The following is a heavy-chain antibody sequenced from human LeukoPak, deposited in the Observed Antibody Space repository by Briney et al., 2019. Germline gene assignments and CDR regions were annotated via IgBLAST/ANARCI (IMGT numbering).Heavy chain of an antibody. CDR2: ISAYNGKT. Sequence: TXXXYGIXXVRQAPGQGLEGMGWISAYNGKTNYAQKLQGRVTMTTDTSTSTAYMELRSLRSDDTAVYYCARRILRYFDWLPSLVSDYYGMDVWGQGTTVTVSS. CDR1: TXXXYG. D-gene: IGHD3-9*01. V-gene: IGHV1-18*01. CDR3: ARRILRYFDWLPSLVSDYYGMDV. J-gene: IGHJ6*02.